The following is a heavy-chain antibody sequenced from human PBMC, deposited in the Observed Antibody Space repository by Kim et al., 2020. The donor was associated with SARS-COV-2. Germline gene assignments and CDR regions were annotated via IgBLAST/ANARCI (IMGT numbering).Heavy chain of an antibody. CDR2: IIPIFGTA. CDR3: ARQRGYSSGWWFEARYGMDV. V-gene: IGHV1-69*13. D-gene: IGHD6-19*01. J-gene: IGHJ6*02. Sequence: SVKVSCKASGGTFSSYAISWVRQAPGQGLEWMGGIIPIFGTANYAQKFQGRVTITADESTSTAYMELSSLRSEDTAVYYCARQRGYSSGWWFEARYGMDVWGQGTTVTVSS. CDR1: GGTFSSYA.